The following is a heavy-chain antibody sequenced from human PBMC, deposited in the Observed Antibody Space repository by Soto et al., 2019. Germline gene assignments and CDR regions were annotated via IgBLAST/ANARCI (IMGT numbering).Heavy chain of an antibody. CDR2: IIPIFGTA. J-gene: IGHJ6*01. CDR3: ARVGTVTAHYYYYYGMDV. Sequence: SVKVSCKASGGTLSSYAISWVLQAPGQGLEWMGGIIPIFGTANYAQKFQGRVTITADESTSTAYMELSSLRSEDTAVYYCARVGTVTAHYYYYYGMDVWGQGTTVTVSS. D-gene: IGHD4-17*01. V-gene: IGHV1-69*13. CDR1: GGTLSSYA.